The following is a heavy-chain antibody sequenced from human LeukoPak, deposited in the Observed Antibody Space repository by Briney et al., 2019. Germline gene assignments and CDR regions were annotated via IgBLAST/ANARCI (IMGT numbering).Heavy chain of an antibody. D-gene: IGHD3-22*01. CDR3: RIVVVISPVVNQKKYYFDY. Sequence: SVKVSCKASGYTFTNYDIDWVRQAPGQGLEWMGGIIPIFGTANYAQKFQGRVTITADKSTSTAYMELSSLRSEDTAVYYCRIVVVISPVVNQKKYYFDYWGQGTLVTVSS. J-gene: IGHJ4*02. CDR1: GYTFTNYD. V-gene: IGHV1-69*06. CDR2: IIPIFGTA.